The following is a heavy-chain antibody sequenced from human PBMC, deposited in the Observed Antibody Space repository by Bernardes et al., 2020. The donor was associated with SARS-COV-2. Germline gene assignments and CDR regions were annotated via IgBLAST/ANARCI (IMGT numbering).Heavy chain of an antibody. D-gene: IGHD3-3*01. J-gene: IGHJ4*02. CDR2: INPDGSVI. V-gene: IGHV3-7*05. CDR1: GFTFSRYW. Sequence: GGTLRLSCVTSGFTFSRYWMSWVRKGPGKGLEWVANINPDGSVIYYMDFVEGRFAISRDNAKNSLSLQMNSLRDEDTATYYCIMGILEWGDYWGQGTLVTVSS. CDR3: IMGILEWGDY.